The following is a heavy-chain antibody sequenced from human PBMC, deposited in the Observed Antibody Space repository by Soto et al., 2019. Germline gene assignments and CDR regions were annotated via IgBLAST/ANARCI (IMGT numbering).Heavy chain of an antibody. CDR2: TSDDESRR. CDR3: ARGSGSGSFLIDY. V-gene: IGHV3-30*04. J-gene: IGHJ4*02. D-gene: IGHD3-10*01. Sequence: QVHLVESGGGVVQPGRSLRLSCAASGFTFSNYAMHWVRQAPGKGLEWMAITSDDESRRYYADSVRGRFTISRDNSKNTLYLEMNSRRDEETALFYCARGSGSGSFLIDYWGQGIRVTVSS. CDR1: GFTFSNYA.